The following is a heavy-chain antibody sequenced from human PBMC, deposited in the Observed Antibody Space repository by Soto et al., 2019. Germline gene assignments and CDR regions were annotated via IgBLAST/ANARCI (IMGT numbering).Heavy chain of an antibody. CDR1: GGSISSSSYY. D-gene: IGHD4-4*01. CDR3: ARSTQDYTPTDYFDY. V-gene: IGHV4-39*01. J-gene: IGHJ4*02. CDR2: IYYSGST. Sequence: PSETLSLTCTVSGGSISSSSYYWGWIRQPPGKGLEWIGSIYYSGSTYYNPSLKSRVTISVDTSKNQFSLKLSSVTAADTAVYYCARSTQDYTPTDYFDYWGQGTLVTVSS.